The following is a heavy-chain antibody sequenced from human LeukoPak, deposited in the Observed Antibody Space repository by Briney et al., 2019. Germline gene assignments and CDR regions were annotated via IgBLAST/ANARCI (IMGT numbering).Heavy chain of an antibody. J-gene: IGHJ5*02. D-gene: IGHD2-21*02. V-gene: IGHV1-8*01. Sequence: ASVKVSCKASGYTLTSYDINWVRQATGQGLEWMGWMNPNSGNTGYAQKFQGRVTMTRNTSISTAYMELSSLRSEDTAVYYCFILLFKGDWFDPWAREPWSPSP. CDR1: GYTLTSYD. CDR2: MNPNSGNT. CDR3: FILLFKGDWFDP.